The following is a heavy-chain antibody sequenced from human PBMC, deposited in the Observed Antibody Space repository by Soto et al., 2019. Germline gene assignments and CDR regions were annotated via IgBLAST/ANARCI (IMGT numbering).Heavy chain of an antibody. D-gene: IGHD1-20*01. V-gene: IGHV4-30-2*01. Sequence: SEALSLTCAVSGGSISSGGYSWSWIRQPPGKGLEWIGYIYHSGSTYYNPSLKSRVTISVDRSKNQFSLKLSSVTAADTAVYYCAREFRYNCNYVDYWGQGTLVTVSS. CDR1: GGSISSGGYS. CDR3: AREFRYNCNYVDY. CDR2: IYHSGST. J-gene: IGHJ4*02.